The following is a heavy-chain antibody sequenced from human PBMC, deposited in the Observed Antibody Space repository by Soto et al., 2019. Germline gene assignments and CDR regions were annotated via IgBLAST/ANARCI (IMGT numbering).Heavy chain of an antibody. J-gene: IGHJ4*02. CDR2: IYYSGST. D-gene: IGHD6-13*01. Sequence: SETLSLTCTVSGGSVSSGSYYWSWIRQPPGKGLEWIGYIYYSGSTTYNPSLKSRFTISRDNAKNSLYLQMNSLRAEDTAVYYCVKLMGVAAVGTTKYYFDQWGQGTLVTVSS. CDR1: GGSVSSGSYY. V-gene: IGHV4-61*01. CDR3: VKLMGVAAVGTTKYYFDQ.